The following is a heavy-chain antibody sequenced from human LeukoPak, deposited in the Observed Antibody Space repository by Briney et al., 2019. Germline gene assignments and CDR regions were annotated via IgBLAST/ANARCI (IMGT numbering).Heavy chain of an antibody. CDR3: ARTSAPNSSSWCGGSNAFDI. Sequence: ASVKVSCKASGYTFTGYYMHWVRQAPGQGLEWMGWINPNSGGTNYAQKFQGRVTMTRDTSISTAYMELSRLRSDDTAVYYCARTSAPNSSSWCGGSNAFDIWGQGTMVTVSS. V-gene: IGHV1-2*02. CDR2: INPNSGGT. CDR1: GYTFTGYY. D-gene: IGHD6-13*01. J-gene: IGHJ3*02.